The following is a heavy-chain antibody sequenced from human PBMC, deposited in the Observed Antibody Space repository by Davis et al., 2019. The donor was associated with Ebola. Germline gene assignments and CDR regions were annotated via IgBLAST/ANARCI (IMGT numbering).Heavy chain of an antibody. CDR3: AGAPAAWGAFEI. CDR1: GFTFSDYW. Sequence: GESLKISCAASGFTFSDYWMSWVRQAPGKGLEWVSFISSSGSYIFYADSVKGRFTISRDNAKDSLYLQMNSLRAEDTAVYYCAGAPAAWGAFEIWGQGTMVTVSS. J-gene: IGHJ3*02. CDR2: ISSSGSYI. D-gene: IGHD7-27*01. V-gene: IGHV3-21*01.